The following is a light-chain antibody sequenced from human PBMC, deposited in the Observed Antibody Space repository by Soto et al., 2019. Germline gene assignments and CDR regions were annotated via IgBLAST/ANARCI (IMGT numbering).Light chain of an antibody. V-gene: IGKV3-20*01. J-gene: IGKJ1*01. CDR2: GAS. Sequence: RVLTKSPATLPLSPGEGATLSSRASQTISGTYLAWYQQKPGQAPRLLIYGASNRATGIPDRFSGSGSGTDFTLTISRLEAEDFAVYFCHQYGASRAFGQGTRVEIK. CDR3: HQYGASRA. CDR1: QTISGTY.